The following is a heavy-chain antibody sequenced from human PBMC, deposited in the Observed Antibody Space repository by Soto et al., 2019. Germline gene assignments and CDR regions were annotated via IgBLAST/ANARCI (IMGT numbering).Heavy chain of an antibody. CDR1: GYRLIELS. Sequence: QVQMVQSGAEVKKPGASVKVSCKVSGYRLIELSMHWVRQAPGKGLEWMGGFDPENTDTTYAQKFQGRVIMTEDISADTAYRELSSLRSEDTAMDFCATGGFFPLNNFDSWGQGTLVTVSS. CDR3: ATGGFFPLNNFDS. D-gene: IGHD2-15*01. J-gene: IGHJ4*02. V-gene: IGHV1-24*01. CDR2: FDPENTDT.